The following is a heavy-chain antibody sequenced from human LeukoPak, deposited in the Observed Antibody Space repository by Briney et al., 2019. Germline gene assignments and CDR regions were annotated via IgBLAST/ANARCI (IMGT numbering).Heavy chain of an antibody. J-gene: IGHJ4*02. CDR3: TSLVGSPTY. D-gene: IGHD4-23*01. Sequence: GGSLRLSGAGSGFNFQYAWMTWVRQAPGKGLEWVGRIKSKRDSETTDYAAPVKSRFSISRDDSKNTVYLQMNSLRTEDTAVYYCTSLVGSPTYWGQGTLVAVSS. V-gene: IGHV3-15*01. CDR2: IKSKRDSETT. CDR1: GFNFQYAW.